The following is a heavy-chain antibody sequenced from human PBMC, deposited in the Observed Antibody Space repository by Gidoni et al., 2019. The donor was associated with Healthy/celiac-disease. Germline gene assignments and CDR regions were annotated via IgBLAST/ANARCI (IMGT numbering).Heavy chain of an antibody. V-gene: IGHV4-34*01. Sequence: QVQLQQWGAGLLKPSETMSLTCAVYGGSFSGYYWSWSRQPPGTGLEWIGEINHSGSTNYNPSLKSRVTISVDTSKNQFSLKLSSVTAADTAVYYCARGGFCSSTSCYGYGPDKPRGDWFDPWGQGTLVTVSS. D-gene: IGHD2-2*01. J-gene: IGHJ5*02. CDR2: INHSGST. CDR1: GGSFSGYY. CDR3: ARGGFCSSTSCYGYGPDKPRGDWFDP.